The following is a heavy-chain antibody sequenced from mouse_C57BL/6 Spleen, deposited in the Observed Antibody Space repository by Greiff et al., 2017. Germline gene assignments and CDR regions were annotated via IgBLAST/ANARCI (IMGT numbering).Heavy chain of an antibody. J-gene: IGHJ4*01. D-gene: IGHD4-1*01. CDR3: ARRDWDGAMDY. CDR1: GYTFTSYW. Sequence: VQLQQSGPELVRPGASVKISCKAPGYTFTSYWMQWVRQRPGQGLEWIGEIFPCSGSTYYNEKFKGKATLTVDTSSSTAYMQLSSLTSEDSAVYFCARRDWDGAMDYWGQGTSVTVSS. CDR2: IFPCSGST. V-gene: IGHV1-56*01.